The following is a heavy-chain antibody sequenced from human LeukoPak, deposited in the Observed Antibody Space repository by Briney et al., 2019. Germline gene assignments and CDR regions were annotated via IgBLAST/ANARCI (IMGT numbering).Heavy chain of an antibody. D-gene: IGHD1-26*01. Sequence: PAETLSLTCTVSGASISSYYWSWLRQPPGKGLEWIGYFYYSGSTNYNTSLKSRVTLSVDTSKNQYSLKLSSVTAADTAVYYCARGGSLVGTTPHDTFDIWGQGTMVTVSS. J-gene: IGHJ3*02. CDR1: GASISSYY. CDR2: FYYSGST. V-gene: IGHV4-59*01. CDR3: ARGGSLVGTTPHDTFDI.